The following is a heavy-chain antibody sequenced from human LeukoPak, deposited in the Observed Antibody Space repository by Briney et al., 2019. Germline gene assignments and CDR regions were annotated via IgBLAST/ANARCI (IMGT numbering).Heavy chain of an antibody. CDR2: IYHSGST. V-gene: IGHV4-38-2*02. J-gene: IGHJ4*02. D-gene: IGHD4-17*01. Sequence: PSETLSLTCTVSGYSISSGYYWGWIRQPPGKGLEWIGSIYHSGSTYYNPSLKSRVTIPVDTSKNQFSLKLSSVTAADTAVYYCAREGRDYGDYSDYFDYWGQGTLVTVSS. CDR3: AREGRDYGDYSDYFDY. CDR1: GYSISSGYY.